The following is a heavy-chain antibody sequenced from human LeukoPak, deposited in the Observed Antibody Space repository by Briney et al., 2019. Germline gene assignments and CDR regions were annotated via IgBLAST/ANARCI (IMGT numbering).Heavy chain of an antibody. J-gene: IGHJ4*02. Sequence: ASVKVSCKASGYTFSDYYIHWVRQAPGQGLEWMAWINPSNGDTSYAQKFQGRVTMTRDTSISTAYMELTRLTSDDTAVYYCARVGSSGWYVHPTLDYWGRGTLVTVSS. CDR1: GYTFSDYY. CDR2: INPSNGDT. D-gene: IGHD6-19*01. V-gene: IGHV1-2*02. CDR3: ARVGSSGWYVHPTLDY.